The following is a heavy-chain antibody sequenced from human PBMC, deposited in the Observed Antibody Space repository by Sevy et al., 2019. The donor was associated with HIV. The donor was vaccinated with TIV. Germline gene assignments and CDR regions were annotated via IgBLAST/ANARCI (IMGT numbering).Heavy chain of an antibody. CDR3: AKGVRGYSYGGDDAFDI. D-gene: IGHD5-18*01. CDR2: ISWNSGSI. Sequence: GGSLRLSCAASGFTFDDYAMHWVRQAPGKGLEWVSGISWNSGSIGYADSVKGRFTISRDNAKNSLYLQMNSLSGEDTALYYCAKGVRGYSYGGDDAFDIWGQGTMVTVSS. CDR1: GFTFDDYA. J-gene: IGHJ3*02. V-gene: IGHV3-9*01.